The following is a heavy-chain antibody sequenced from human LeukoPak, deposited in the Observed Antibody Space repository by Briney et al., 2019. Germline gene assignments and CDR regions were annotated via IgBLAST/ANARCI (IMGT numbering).Heavy chain of an antibody. D-gene: IGHD4-23*01. CDR1: GGTFSSYA. CDR3: AAGNSHGGDY. V-gene: IGHV1-69*13. Sequence: AASVKVSCKASGGTFSSYAISWVRQAPGQGLEWMGGIIPIFGTANYAQKFQGRVTITADESTSTAYMELSSLRSEDTAVYYCAAGNSHGGDYWGQGTLVTVSS. CDR2: IIPIFGTA. J-gene: IGHJ4*02.